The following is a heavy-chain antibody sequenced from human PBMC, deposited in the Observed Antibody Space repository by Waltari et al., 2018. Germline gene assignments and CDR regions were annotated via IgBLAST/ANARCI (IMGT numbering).Heavy chain of an antibody. Sequence: QVQLVESGGGVVQPGRSLRLSCAASGFTFSSYAMHWVRRAPGKGLEWVAVISYDGSNKYYADSVKGRFTISRDNSKNTLYLQMNSLRAEDTAVYYCARNGQWELRRGYFDYWGQGTLVTVSS. D-gene: IGHD1-26*01. CDR3: ARNGQWELRRGYFDY. CDR2: ISYDGSNK. V-gene: IGHV3-30-3*01. J-gene: IGHJ4*02. CDR1: GFTFSSYA.